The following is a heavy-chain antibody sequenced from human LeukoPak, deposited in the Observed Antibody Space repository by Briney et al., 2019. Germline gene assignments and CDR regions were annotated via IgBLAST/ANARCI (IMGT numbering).Heavy chain of an antibody. CDR3: ARDGYHEEDWYFDL. Sequence: GGSLRLSCAASGFTFSSYDMHWVRQAPGKGLEWVAVISYDGNNKYYADSVKGRFTISRDNSKKTLYLQMNSLRAEDTAVYYCARDGYHEEDWYFDLWGRGILVTVSS. D-gene: IGHD5-12*01. CDR1: GFTFSSYD. J-gene: IGHJ2*01. V-gene: IGHV3-30-3*01. CDR2: ISYDGNNK.